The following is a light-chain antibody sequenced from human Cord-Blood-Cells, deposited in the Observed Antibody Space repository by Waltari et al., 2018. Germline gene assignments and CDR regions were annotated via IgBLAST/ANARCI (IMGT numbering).Light chain of an antibody. Sequence: DIVLTQSPATLSLSPGDRATLSCRASQSVSSYLAWYQQKPGQAPRPLIYDASNRATGIPARFSGSGSGTDFTLTISSLEPEDFAVYYCQQRSNWPLTFGGGTKVEIK. CDR3: QQRSNWPLT. CDR1: QSVSSY. J-gene: IGKJ4*01. V-gene: IGKV3-11*01. CDR2: DAS.